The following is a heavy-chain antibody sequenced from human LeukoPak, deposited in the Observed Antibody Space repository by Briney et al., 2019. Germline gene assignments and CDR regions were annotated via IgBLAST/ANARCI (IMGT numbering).Heavy chain of an antibody. CDR1: GFTFSSYA. V-gene: IGHV3-23*01. J-gene: IGHJ4*02. Sequence: AGGSLRLSCAASGFTFSSYAMSWVRQAPGKGLEWVSAISGSGGGTFYADSVKGRFTISRDNSKNTLYLQMSSLRAEDTAMYYFAKLRDFFDSSGQFDYWGQGTLVTVSS. CDR3: AKLRDFFDSSGQFDY. D-gene: IGHD3-22*01. CDR2: ISGSGGGT.